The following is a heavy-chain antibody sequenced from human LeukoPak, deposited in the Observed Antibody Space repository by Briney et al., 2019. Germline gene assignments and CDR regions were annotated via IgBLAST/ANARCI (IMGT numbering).Heavy chain of an antibody. Sequence: SETLSLTCAVYGGSFSGYYWSWIRQPPGKGLEWIGEINHSGSTNYNPSLKSRVTISVDTSKNQFSLKLSSVTAADTAVYHCARGGPIVPAELSAMSAGDYWGQGTLVTVSS. CDR1: GGSFSGYY. J-gene: IGHJ4*02. CDR2: INHSGST. V-gene: IGHV4-34*01. D-gene: IGHD2-2*01. CDR3: ARGGPIVPAELSAMSAGDY.